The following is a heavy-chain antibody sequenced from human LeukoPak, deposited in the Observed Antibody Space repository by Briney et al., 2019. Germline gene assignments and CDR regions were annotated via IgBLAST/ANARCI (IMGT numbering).Heavy chain of an antibody. CDR2: ISSDGRDK. Sequence: GGSLRLSCAASGFTFSNYAIHRVRQAPGKGLEWVAVISSDGRDKHYADSVKGRFTISRDNSKNTLYLQMNSLRTEDTAIYYCARDLRKSADYYFDYWGQGSLVTVSS. CDR3: ARDLRKSADYYFDY. J-gene: IGHJ4*02. CDR1: GFTFSNYA. V-gene: IGHV3-30*04. D-gene: IGHD2-21*02.